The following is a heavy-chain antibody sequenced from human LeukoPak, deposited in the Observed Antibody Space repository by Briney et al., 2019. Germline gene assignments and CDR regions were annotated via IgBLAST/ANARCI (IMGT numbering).Heavy chain of an antibody. V-gene: IGHV1-2*02. CDR3: AREGGNDAFDI. Sequence: VASVKVSCKASGYTFTGYYMHWVRQAPGQGLEWMGWINPNIGGTNYAQKFQGRVTMTWDTSISTAYMELSSLRSDDTAVYYCAREGGNDAFDIWGQGTVVTVSS. D-gene: IGHD1-14*01. J-gene: IGHJ3*02. CDR2: INPNIGGT. CDR1: GYTFTGYY.